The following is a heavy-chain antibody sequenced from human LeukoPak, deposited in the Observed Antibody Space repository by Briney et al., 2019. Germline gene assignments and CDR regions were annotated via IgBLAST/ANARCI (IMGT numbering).Heavy chain of an antibody. Sequence: SETLSLTCAVYGGSFSGYYWSWIRQPPGKGLEWIGEINHSGSTNYNPSLKSRVTISVDTSKNQFSLKLSSVTAADTAVYYCARGGSRDGYNKGAFDYWGQGTLVTASS. CDR1: GGSFSGYY. J-gene: IGHJ4*02. V-gene: IGHV4-34*01. D-gene: IGHD5-24*01. CDR3: ARGGSRDGYNKGAFDY. CDR2: INHSGST.